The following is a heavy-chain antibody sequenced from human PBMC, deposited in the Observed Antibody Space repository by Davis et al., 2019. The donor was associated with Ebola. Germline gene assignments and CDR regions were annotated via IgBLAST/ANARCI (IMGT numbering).Heavy chain of an antibody. CDR1: GFTFSTYS. J-gene: IGHJ2*01. CDR3: TRHVPGDFWYFDL. CDR2: IYRDGRT. D-gene: IGHD4-17*01. V-gene: IGHV3-66*04. Sequence: GGSLRLSCAASGFTFSTYSMSWVRQAPGKGLEWVSVIYRDGRTYHADSVKGRFTISRDNAKNTVYLEMNSLRAEDTAVYYCTRHVPGDFWYFDLWGRGTLVTVSS.